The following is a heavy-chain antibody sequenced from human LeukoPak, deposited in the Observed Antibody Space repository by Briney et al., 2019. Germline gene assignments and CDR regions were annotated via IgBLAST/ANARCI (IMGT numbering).Heavy chain of an antibody. Sequence: SETLSLTCTVSGGSISSSSYYWGWIRQPPGKGLEWIGSVYYTGASYYNPSLKSRVTISIDTSKKHFSLKLTSVTAADTAVYYCARRLVGSGSSIPYLWGQGTLVTVSS. J-gene: IGHJ4*02. V-gene: IGHV4-39*07. CDR2: VYYTGAS. CDR1: GGSISSSSYY. D-gene: IGHD3-10*01. CDR3: ARRLVGSGSSIPYL.